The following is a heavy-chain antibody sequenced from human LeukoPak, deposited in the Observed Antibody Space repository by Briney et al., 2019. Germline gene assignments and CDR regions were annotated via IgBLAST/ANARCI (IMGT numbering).Heavy chain of an antibody. J-gene: IGHJ5*02. CDR1: GGTFSSYA. D-gene: IGHD2-2*02. V-gene: IGHV1-2*02. Sequence: ASVKVSCKASGGTFSSYAISWVRQAPGQGLEWMGRIIPNSGGTNYAQKFQGRVTMTRDTSISTAYMELSRLRSDDTAVDYCARDSRGYCSSTSCYTVWFDPWGQGTLVTVSS. CDR2: IIPNSGGT. CDR3: ARDSRGYCSSTSCYTVWFDP.